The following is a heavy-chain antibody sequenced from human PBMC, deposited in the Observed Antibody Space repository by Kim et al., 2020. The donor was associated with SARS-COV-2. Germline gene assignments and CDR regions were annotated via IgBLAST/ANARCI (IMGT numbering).Heavy chain of an antibody. D-gene: IGHD5-12*01. CDR2: IYTSGST. J-gene: IGHJ4*02. Sequence: SETLSLTCTVSGGSISSYYWSWIRQPAGKGLEWIGRIYTSGSTNYNPSLKSRVTMSVDTSKNQFSLKLSSVTAADTAVYYCASGDAMATITGFDYWGQGTLVTVSS. CDR1: GGSISSYY. V-gene: IGHV4-4*07. CDR3: ASGDAMATITGFDY.